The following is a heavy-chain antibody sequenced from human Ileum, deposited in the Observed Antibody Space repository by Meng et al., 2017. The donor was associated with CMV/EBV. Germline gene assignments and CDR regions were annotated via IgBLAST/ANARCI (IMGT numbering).Heavy chain of an antibody. CDR3: AKSPYISEYHYDSSGYFDY. CDR1: GFTFSSYA. CDR2: ISGSDVNT. D-gene: IGHD3-22*01. J-gene: IGHJ4*02. Sequence: GGSLRLSCAASGFTFSSYAMNWVRQAPGEGPEWVATISGSDVNTYYAGSVMGRFIVSRDNSKNTLYLQMNSLRAEDTATYYCAKSPYISEYHYDSSGYFDYWGQGVLVTVSS. V-gene: IGHV3-23*01.